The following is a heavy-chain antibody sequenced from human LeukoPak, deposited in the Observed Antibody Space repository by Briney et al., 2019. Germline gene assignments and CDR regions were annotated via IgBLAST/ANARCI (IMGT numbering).Heavy chain of an antibody. CDR1: GGSISSYY. CDR3: AREPYSSSWFDP. CDR2: IYTSGSP. J-gene: IGHJ5*02. V-gene: IGHV4-4*07. Sequence: PSETLSLTCTVSGGSISSYYWSWIRQPAGKGLEWIGRIYTSGSPNYNPALKSRVTMSVDTSKTQFSLKLSSVTAADTAVYYCAREPYSSSWFDPWGQGTLVTVSS. D-gene: IGHD6-13*01.